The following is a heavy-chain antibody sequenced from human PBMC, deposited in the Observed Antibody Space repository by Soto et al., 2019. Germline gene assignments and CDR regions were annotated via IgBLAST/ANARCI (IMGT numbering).Heavy chain of an antibody. D-gene: IGHD3-22*01. CDR2: ISGSGGST. CDR3: AKRPMIKRGLET. CDR1: GFTFSSYA. Sequence: SLRLSCAASGFTFSSYAMSWVRQAPGKGLEWVSAISGSGGSTYYADSVKGRFTISRDNSKNTLYQQMNSLRAEDTALNYRAKRPMIKRGLETWGQGTLVTVSS. J-gene: IGHJ5*02. V-gene: IGHV3-23*01.